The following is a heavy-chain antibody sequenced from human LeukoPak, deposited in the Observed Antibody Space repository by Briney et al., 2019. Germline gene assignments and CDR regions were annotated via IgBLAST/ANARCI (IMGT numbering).Heavy chain of an antibody. CDR2: INHSGST. CDR1: GGSISSSSYY. J-gene: IGHJ4*02. Sequence: EPSETLSLTCTVSGGSISSSSYYWGWIRQPPGKGLEWIGEINHSGSTNYNPSLKSRVTISVDTSKNQFSLKLSSVTAADTAVYYCARVLVPGYGDFFDYWGQGTLVTVSS. D-gene: IGHD4-17*01. CDR3: ARVLVPGYGDFFDY. V-gene: IGHV4-39*07.